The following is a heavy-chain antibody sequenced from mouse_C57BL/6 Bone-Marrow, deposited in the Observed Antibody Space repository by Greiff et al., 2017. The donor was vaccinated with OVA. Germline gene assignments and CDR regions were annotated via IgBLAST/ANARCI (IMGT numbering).Heavy chain of an antibody. J-gene: IGHJ3*01. CDR1: GYTFTDYY. D-gene: IGHD1-1*01. CDR2: INPYNGGT. V-gene: IGHV1-19*01. Sequence: SGPVLVKPGASVKMSCKASGYTFTDYYMNWVKQSHGKSLEWIGVINPYNGGTSYNQKFKGKATLTVDKSSSTAYMELNSLTSEDSAVYYCARNGRLLAWFAYWGQGTLVTVSA. CDR3: ARNGRLLAWFAY.